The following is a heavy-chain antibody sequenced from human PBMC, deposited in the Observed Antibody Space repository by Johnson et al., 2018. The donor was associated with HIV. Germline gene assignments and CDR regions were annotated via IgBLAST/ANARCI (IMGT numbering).Heavy chain of an antibody. J-gene: IGHJ3*01. Sequence: VQLVESGGGLVQPGGSLRLSCAASGFTFSSYAMHWVRQAPGKGLEWVANIKQDGSEKYYVDSVKGRFTISRDNAKNSLYLQMNSLRAEDTAVYYCARDKVATPFGAFDFWGQGTMVIVSS. CDR1: GFTFSSYA. V-gene: IGHV3-7*03. CDR2: IKQDGSEK. D-gene: IGHD3-3*01. CDR3: ARDKVATPFGAFDF.